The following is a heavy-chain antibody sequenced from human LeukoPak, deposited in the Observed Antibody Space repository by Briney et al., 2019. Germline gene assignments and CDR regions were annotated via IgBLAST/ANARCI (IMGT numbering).Heavy chain of an antibody. Sequence: QPGGSLRLSCAASGFTFSSYAMSWVRQAPGKGLEWVSAISGSGGSTYYADSVKGRFTISRDNSKNTLYLQMNSLRAEDTAVYYCARGGYCSSTSCYNHAFDIWGQETMVTVSS. J-gene: IGHJ3*02. CDR1: GFTFSSYA. CDR2: ISGSGGST. D-gene: IGHD2-2*02. V-gene: IGHV3-23*01. CDR3: ARGGYCSSTSCYNHAFDI.